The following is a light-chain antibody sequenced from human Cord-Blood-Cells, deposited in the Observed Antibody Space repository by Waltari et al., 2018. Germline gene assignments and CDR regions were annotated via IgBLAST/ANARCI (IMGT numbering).Light chain of an antibody. CDR1: QSVSSSY. J-gene: IGKJ1*01. CDR2: GAS. V-gene: IGKV3-20*01. CDR3: QQYGRT. Sequence: EIVLTQSPGTLSLSPGERATLSCRASQSVSSSYLAWYQQKPGQAPRRLIYGASSRATGIPDRCSGSGSGTDFTLTISRLEPEDFAVYYCQQYGRTFGQGTKVEIE.